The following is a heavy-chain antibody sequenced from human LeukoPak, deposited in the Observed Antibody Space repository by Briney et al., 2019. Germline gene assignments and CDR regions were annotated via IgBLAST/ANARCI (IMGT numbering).Heavy chain of an antibody. Sequence: SETLSLTCAAYSGSFSGYYWNWIRQSPGKGLEWIGEINHSGSTNYNPSLKSRVTISVDTSKNQFSLKLSSVTAADTAVYYCARLHSTAAAGTYDYWGQGTLVTVSS. J-gene: IGHJ4*02. D-gene: IGHD6-13*01. CDR3: ARLHSTAAAGTYDY. V-gene: IGHV4-34*01. CDR2: INHSGST. CDR1: SGSFSGYY.